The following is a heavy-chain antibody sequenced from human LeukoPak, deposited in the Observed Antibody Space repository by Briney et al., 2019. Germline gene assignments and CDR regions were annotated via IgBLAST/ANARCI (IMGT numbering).Heavy chain of an antibody. CDR2: IHSGGST. CDR1: GFTVSSYF. D-gene: IGHD2-21*01. Sequence: GGSLRLSCAASGFTVSSYFMSWVRQAPGKGLEWVSVIHSGGSTLYADSVKGRFTISRHNSKNTLYLQVNSLRSEDTAVYYCAADVIPGPKGFDPWGQGTLVTVSS. CDR3: AADVIPGPKGFDP. V-gene: IGHV3-53*01. J-gene: IGHJ5*02.